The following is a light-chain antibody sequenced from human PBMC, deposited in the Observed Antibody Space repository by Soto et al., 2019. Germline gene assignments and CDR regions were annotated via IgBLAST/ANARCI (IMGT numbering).Light chain of an antibody. V-gene: IGKV3-20*01. CDR3: HYYDDSPPFP. CDR2: GAS. Sequence: EIVLTQSPGTLSLSPGERATFSCRASQSVNSRFLAWYQQKPGQAPRLLIYGASSRATGIPDRFSGSGSGTDFTLTISRLEPEDFAVYYCHYYDDSPPFPFGPGTKLHIK. CDR1: QSVNSRF. J-gene: IGKJ3*01.